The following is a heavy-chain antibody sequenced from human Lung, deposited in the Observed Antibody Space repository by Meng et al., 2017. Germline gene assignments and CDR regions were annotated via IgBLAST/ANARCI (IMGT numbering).Heavy chain of an antibody. CDR1: GGSFSDYY. D-gene: IGHD4-11*01. J-gene: IGHJ4*02. CDR3: ARGPTTMAHDFDY. CDR2: INHSGST. Sequence: EQLPQWGEGLLKPSETLSLPCVVSGGSFSDYYWSWIRQPPGKGLEWIGEINHSGSTNYNPSPESRATTSVDTSQNNLSLKPSSVTAADSAVYYCARGPTTMAHDFDYWGQGTLVTVSS. V-gene: IGHV4-34*01.